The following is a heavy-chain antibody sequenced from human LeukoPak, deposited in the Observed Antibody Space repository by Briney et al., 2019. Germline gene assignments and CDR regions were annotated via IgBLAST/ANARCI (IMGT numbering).Heavy chain of an antibody. J-gene: IGHJ4*02. Sequence: AGGSLRLSCAASGFTFSSYWMSWVRQAPGKGLEWVANIKQDGSEKYYVDSVKGRFTISRDNAKNSLYLQMNSLRAEDTAVYYCARDQLDDSSGYPYYFDYWGQGTLVTVSS. V-gene: IGHV3-7*01. CDR3: ARDQLDDSSGYPYYFDY. CDR1: GFTFSSYW. D-gene: IGHD3-22*01. CDR2: IKQDGSEK.